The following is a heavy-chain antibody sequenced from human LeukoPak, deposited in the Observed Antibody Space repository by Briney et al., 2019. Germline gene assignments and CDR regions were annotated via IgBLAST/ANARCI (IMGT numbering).Heavy chain of an antibody. J-gene: IGHJ4*02. CDR1: GFTFSSYW. Sequence: PGGSLRLSCAASGFTFSSYWMSWVRQAPGKGLEWVANIKQDGSEKYYVDSVKGRFTISRDNAKNSLYLQMNSLRAEDTAVYYCAKDGGGSNGGFDYWGQGTLVTVSS. V-gene: IGHV3-7*03. D-gene: IGHD1-26*01. CDR3: AKDGGGSNGGFDY. CDR2: IKQDGSEK.